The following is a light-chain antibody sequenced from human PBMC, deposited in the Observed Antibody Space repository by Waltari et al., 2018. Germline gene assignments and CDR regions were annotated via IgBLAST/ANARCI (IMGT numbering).Light chain of an antibody. CDR1: TSDGGGDKY. V-gene: IGLV2-14*03. CDR2: DVS. J-gene: IGLJ1*01. CDR3: SSYSRSSTFYV. Sequence: QPALTQPASVSGSPGPSITISCTGTTSDGGGDKYVSSYQQHPGKAPKLMIYDVSKRPSGVSDRFSGSKSGNTASLTISGLQTEDEADYYCSSYSRSSTFYVFGTGTKVTVL.